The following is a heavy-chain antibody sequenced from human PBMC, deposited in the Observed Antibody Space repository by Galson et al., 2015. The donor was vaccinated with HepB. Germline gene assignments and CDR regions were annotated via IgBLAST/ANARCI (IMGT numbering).Heavy chain of an antibody. J-gene: IGHJ2*01. CDR3: ARGFVVVPAASGYFDL. Sequence: SVKVSCKASGGTFSSYAISWVRQAPGQGLEWMGRIIPILGIANYAQKFQGRVTITADKSTSTAYMELSSLRSEDTAVYYCARGFVVVPAASGYFDLWGRGTLVTVSS. D-gene: IGHD2-2*01. CDR2: IIPILGIA. CDR1: GGTFSSYA. V-gene: IGHV1-69*04.